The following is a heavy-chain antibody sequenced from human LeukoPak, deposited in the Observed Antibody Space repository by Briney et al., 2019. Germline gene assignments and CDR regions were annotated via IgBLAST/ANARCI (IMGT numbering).Heavy chain of an antibody. CDR1: GGSISSGGYY. CDR3: ARESLCSSTSCYADDY. CDR2: IYHSGST. Sequence: SQTLSLTCTVSGGSISSGGYYWSWIRQPPGKGLEWIGYIYHSGSTYYNPSLKSRVTISVDRSKNQFSLKLSSVTAADTAVYYCARESLCSSTSCYADDYWGQGALVTVSS. V-gene: IGHV4-30-2*01. J-gene: IGHJ4*02. D-gene: IGHD2-2*01.